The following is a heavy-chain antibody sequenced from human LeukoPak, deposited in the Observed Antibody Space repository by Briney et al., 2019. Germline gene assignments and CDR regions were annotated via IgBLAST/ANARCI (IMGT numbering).Heavy chain of an antibody. CDR1: GGSISSSTYY. CDR2: IFYSGRT. CDR3: ARDELVVAKTLNWFDP. V-gene: IGHV4-39*07. J-gene: IGHJ5*02. Sequence: PSETLSLTCTVSGGSISSSTYYWGWLRQPPGKGLEWIGSIFYSGRTYYNPSLKSRVTISVDTSKNQFSLKLSSVTAADTAVYYCARDELVVAKTLNWFDPWGQGTLVTVSS. D-gene: IGHD3-22*01.